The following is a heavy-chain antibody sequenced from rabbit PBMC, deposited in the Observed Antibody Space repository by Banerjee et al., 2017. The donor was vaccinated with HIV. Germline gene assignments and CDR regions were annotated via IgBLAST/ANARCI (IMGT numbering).Heavy chain of an antibody. V-gene: IGHV1S45*01. CDR1: GFDLSSYYY. CDR2: ITTSSGST. D-gene: IGHD1-1*01. Sequence: QEQLEESGGGLVKPEGSLTLTCKASGFDLSSYYYMCWVRQAPGKGLEWIACITTSSGSTWYANWAKGRFTISKTSSTTVTLQMTSLTAADTATYFCARASASGSGYYTLWGQGTLVTVS. J-gene: IGHJ4*01. CDR3: ARASASGSGYYTL.